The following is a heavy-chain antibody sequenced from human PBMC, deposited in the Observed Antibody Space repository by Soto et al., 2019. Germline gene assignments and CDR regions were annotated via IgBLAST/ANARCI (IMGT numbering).Heavy chain of an antibody. J-gene: IGHJ5*02. D-gene: IGHD4-17*01. CDR1: GDFISYYS. CDR2: VYSTGTI. CDR3: ARADFGSTTRAFAP. Sequence: SETLSLTCTVSGDFISYYSWAGIRQSAGKGLEWIGRVYSTGTIFYNPSLNIRATMSVDTSKNQLSLKLPSVPAAHTAVYYCARADFGSTTRAFAPWGQGTLVTVSS. V-gene: IGHV4-4*07.